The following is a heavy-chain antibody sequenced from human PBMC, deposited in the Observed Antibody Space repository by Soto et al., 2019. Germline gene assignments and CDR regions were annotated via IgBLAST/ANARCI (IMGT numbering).Heavy chain of an antibody. CDR1: GFTFGDYA. J-gene: IGHJ6*03. V-gene: IGHV3-49*03. Sequence: GGSLRLSCTASGFTFGDYAMSWFRQAPGKGLEWVGFIRSKAYGGTTEYAASVKGRFTISRDDSKSIAYLQMNSLKTEDTAVYYCTRDDIVVVPAAHYYMDVWGKGTTVTVSS. CDR3: TRDDIVVVPAAHYYMDV. D-gene: IGHD2-2*01. CDR2: IRSKAYGGTT.